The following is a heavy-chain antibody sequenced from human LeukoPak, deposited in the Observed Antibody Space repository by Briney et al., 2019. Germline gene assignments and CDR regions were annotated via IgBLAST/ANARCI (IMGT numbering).Heavy chain of an antibody. J-gene: IGHJ4*02. CDR2: ISSSGVTV. V-gene: IGHV3-48*02. CDR1: GFTFRSNY. Sequence: GGALRLSCAASGFTFRSNYMNWVRQAPGKGPEWVSSISSSGVTVHYADSVKGRFTISRDNAKNSLYLQMNSLRDEDTAVYYCATSPGDYWGQGILVTVSS. CDR3: ATSPGDY. D-gene: IGHD7-27*01.